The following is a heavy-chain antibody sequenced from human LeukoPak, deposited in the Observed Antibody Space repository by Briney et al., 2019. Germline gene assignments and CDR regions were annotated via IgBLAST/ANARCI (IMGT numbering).Heavy chain of an antibody. CDR3: AKDVSASRGSSSWTIDY. D-gene: IGHD6-13*01. V-gene: IGHV3-23*01. Sequence: GVSLRLSCAASGFTFSSYAMNWVRQAPGKGLEWVSAISGSGTSIYYADSVKGRFTISRDNSNNTLHLQMNSLRAEDTALYYCAKDVSASRGSSSWTIDYWGQGILVTVSS. J-gene: IGHJ4*02. CDR2: ISGSGTSI. CDR1: GFTFSSYA.